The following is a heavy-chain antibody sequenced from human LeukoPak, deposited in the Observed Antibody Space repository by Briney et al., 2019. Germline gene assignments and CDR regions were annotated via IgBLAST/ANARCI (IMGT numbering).Heavy chain of an antibody. CDR2: ISSSSSYI. CDR3: AREYLWFGELYSMDV. D-gene: IGHD3-10*01. J-gene: IGHJ6*02. CDR1: GFTFSSYS. V-gene: IGHV3-21*01. Sequence: GGSLRLSCAASGFTFSSYSMNWVRQAPGKGLEWVSSISSSSSYIYYADSVKGRFTISRDNAKNSLYLQMNSLRAEDTAVYYCAREYLWFGELYSMDVWGQGTTVTVSS.